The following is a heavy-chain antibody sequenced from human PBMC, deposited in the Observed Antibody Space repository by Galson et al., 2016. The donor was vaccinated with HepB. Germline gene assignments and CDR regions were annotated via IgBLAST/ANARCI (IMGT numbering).Heavy chain of an antibody. CDR2: IKADGSER. CDR1: GFTFSTSW. Sequence: SLRLSCAASGFTFSTSWMNWVRQAPGKGLEWVANIKADGSERYYVDSVKGRFTISKDNAKNLLNLQMSSLRPEDTAVYYCTRISRIMISDFWGQGILVTVSS. J-gene: IGHJ4*02. V-gene: IGHV3-7*01. CDR3: TRISRIMISDF. D-gene: IGHD3-16*01.